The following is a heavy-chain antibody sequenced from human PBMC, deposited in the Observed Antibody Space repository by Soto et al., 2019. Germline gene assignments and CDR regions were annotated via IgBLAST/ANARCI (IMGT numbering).Heavy chain of an antibody. D-gene: IGHD3-3*01. CDR3: ARGPIRITVLRFLEWLLDRHYFDY. CDR1: GYTFTSYY. CDR2: INPSGGST. Sequence: ASVKVSCKASGYTFTSYYMHWVRQAPGQGLEWMVIINPSGGSTSYAQKFQGRVTMTRDTSTSTVYMELSSLRSEDTAVYYCARGPIRITVLRFLEWLLDRHYFDYWGQGTLVTVSS. V-gene: IGHV1-46*01. J-gene: IGHJ4*02.